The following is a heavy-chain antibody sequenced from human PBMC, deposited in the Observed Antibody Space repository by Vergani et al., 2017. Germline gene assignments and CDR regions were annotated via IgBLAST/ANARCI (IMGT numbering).Heavy chain of an antibody. Sequence: QLQLQESGPGLVKPSETLSLTCTVSGGSISSRSYYWGWIRQPPGKGLEWIGSIYYSGSTYYNPSLKSRVTISVDTSKNQFSLKLSSVTAADTAVYYCARLWAMTTVTTGLDYWGQGTLVTVSS. CDR3: ARLWAMTTVTTGLDY. CDR2: IYYSGST. CDR1: GGSISSRSYY. V-gene: IGHV4-39*01. J-gene: IGHJ4*02. D-gene: IGHD4-17*01.